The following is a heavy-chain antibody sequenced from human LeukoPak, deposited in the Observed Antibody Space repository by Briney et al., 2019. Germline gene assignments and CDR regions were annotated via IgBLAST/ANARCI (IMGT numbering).Heavy chain of an antibody. Sequence: PGGSLRLSCAASGFTFSSYYMQWVRQAPGKGLVWVSRINSDGSSTTYADSVKGRFTISRDNAKNTLYLQMNSLRAEDTAVYYCTRVRPESYYDYWGQGSLVTVSS. CDR1: GFTFSSYY. CDR3: TRVRPESYYDY. CDR2: INSDGSST. D-gene: IGHD3-10*01. V-gene: IGHV3-74*01. J-gene: IGHJ4*02.